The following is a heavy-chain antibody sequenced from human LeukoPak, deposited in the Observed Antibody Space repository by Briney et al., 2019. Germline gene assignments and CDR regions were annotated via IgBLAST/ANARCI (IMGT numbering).Heavy chain of an antibody. CDR2: IYYSGST. D-gene: IGHD6-6*01. V-gene: IGHV4-30-4*01. CDR1: GGSISNGDYY. J-gene: IGHJ4*02. Sequence: SETLSLTCTVSGGSISNGDYYWSWIRQPPGKGLEWIGYIYYSGSTHYNPSFKSRVTISVDTSKNQFSLKLSSVTAADTAVYYCARREGARPMDYWGQGILVTVSS. CDR3: ARREGARPMDY.